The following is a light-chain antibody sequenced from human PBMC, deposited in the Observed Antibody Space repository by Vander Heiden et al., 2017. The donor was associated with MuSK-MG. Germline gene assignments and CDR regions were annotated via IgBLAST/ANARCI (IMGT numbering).Light chain of an antibody. CDR3: QYYDGNDRV. CDR2: GDD. V-gene: IGLV6-57*01. CDR1: SGSIGSNY. J-gene: IGLJ3*02. Sequence: NFMLTQPHSPSESPGKTVTISCTRSSGSIGSNYVQWYQQRPGSSPSTLIYGDDQRPSGVPARFSGSIYRSSNSASLTSSGLEAEDEAYYSCQYYDGNDRVFGGGTKLTVL.